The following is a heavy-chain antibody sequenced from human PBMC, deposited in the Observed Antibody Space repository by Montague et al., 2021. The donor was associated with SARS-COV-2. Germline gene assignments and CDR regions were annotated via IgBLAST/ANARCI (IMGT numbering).Heavy chain of an antibody. Sequence: SETLSLTCAVSGGSISSSNWWSWVRQPPGKGLEWIGEIYHSGSTNYNPSLNSRFTISVDKSKNQFSLKLSSVTAADTAVYYCARVLFSPYSSGWYTDYWGQGTMVTVSS. CDR1: GGSISSSNW. D-gene: IGHD6-19*01. CDR3: ARVLFSPYSSGWYTDY. J-gene: IGHJ4*01. CDR2: IYHSGST. V-gene: IGHV4-4*02.